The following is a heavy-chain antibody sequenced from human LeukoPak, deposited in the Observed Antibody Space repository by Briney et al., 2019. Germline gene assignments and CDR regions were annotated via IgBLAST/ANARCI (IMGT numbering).Heavy chain of an antibody. V-gene: IGHV3-21*01. Sequence: RPGGSLRLSCAASGFTFSDHYMDWVRQAPGKGLEWVSSISSSSSYIYYADSVKGRFTISRDNAKNSLYLQMNSLRAEDTAVYYCARVCRGSGSYYWSAPEYYYYYYMDVWGKGTTVTISS. CDR1: GFTFSDHY. J-gene: IGHJ6*03. CDR2: ISSSSSYI. CDR3: ARVCRGSGSYYWSAPEYYYYYYMDV. D-gene: IGHD3-10*01.